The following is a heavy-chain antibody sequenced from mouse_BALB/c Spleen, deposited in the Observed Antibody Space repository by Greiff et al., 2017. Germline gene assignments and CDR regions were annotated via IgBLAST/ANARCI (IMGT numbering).Heavy chain of an antibody. CDR3: AREGRYDGRYAMDY. J-gene: IGHJ4*01. CDR2: ISSGGSYT. Sequence: EVHLVESGGGLVKPGGSLKLSCAASGFTFSSYAMSWVRQSPEKRLEWVAEISSGGSYTYYPDTVTGRFTISRDNAKNTLYLEMSSLRSEDTAMYYCAREGRYDGRYAMDYWGQGTSVTVSS. CDR1: GFTFSSYA. D-gene: IGHD2-14*01. V-gene: IGHV5-9-4*01.